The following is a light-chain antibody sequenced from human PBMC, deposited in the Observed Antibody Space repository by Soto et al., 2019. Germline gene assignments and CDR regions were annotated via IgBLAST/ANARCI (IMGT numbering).Light chain of an antibody. CDR1: SSDVGGYNY. CDR2: EVS. J-gene: IGLJ2*01. CDR3: SSYAGSNLLVV. V-gene: IGLV2-8*01. Sequence: QSVLTQPPSASGSPGQSVTISCTGTSSDVGGYNYVSWYQQHPGKAPKLMIYEVSKRPSGVPDRFSGSKSGNTASLTVSGLQAEDEADYYCSSYAGSNLLVVFGGGTKLTVL.